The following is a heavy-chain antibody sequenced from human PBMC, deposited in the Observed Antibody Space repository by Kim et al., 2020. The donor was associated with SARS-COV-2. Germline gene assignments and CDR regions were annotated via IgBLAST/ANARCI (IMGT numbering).Heavy chain of an antibody. D-gene: IGHD6-6*01. J-gene: IGHJ5*02. Sequence: GGSLRLSCAASGFTFSSYAMHWVRQAPGKGLEWVAVISYDGSNKYYADSVKGRFIISRDNSKNTLYLQMNSLRAEDTAVYYCARERAAREGPWFDPWGQGTLVTVSS. CDR3: ARERAAREGPWFDP. CDR2: ISYDGSNK. CDR1: GFTFSSYA. V-gene: IGHV3-30-3*01.